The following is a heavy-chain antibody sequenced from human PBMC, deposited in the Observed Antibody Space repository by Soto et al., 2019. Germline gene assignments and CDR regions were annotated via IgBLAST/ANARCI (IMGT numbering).Heavy chain of an antibody. D-gene: IGHD2-2*02. Sequence: ASVKVSCKASGYTFSGYFIQWMRQAPGQGLEWMGWINPNSGGTNYAQKFQGRVTMTRDMSISTADMELRTLRSDDPAVYYCARSPYPYDAFDIWGQGTLVTVSS. V-gene: IGHV1-2*02. CDR1: GYTFSGYF. CDR2: INPNSGGT. CDR3: ARSPYPYDAFDI. J-gene: IGHJ3*02.